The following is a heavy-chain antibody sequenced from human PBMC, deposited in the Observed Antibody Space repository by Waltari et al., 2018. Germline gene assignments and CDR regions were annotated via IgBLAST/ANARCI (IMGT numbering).Heavy chain of an antibody. D-gene: IGHD6-13*01. CDR1: GGSISSSSYY. Sequence: QLQLQESGPGLVKPSETLSLTCTGSGGSISSSSYYWGWIRQPPGKGLEWIGSIYYSGSTYYNPSLKSRVTISVDTSKNQFSLKLSSVTAADTAVYYCARSLSSSWYEGWFDPWGQGTLVTVSS. V-gene: IGHV4-39*07. CDR2: IYYSGST. CDR3: ARSLSSSWYEGWFDP. J-gene: IGHJ5*02.